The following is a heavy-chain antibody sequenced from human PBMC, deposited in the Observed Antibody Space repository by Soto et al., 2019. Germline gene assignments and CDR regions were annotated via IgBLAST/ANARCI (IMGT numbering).Heavy chain of an antibody. CDR3: ARGRHRDGYKPYYFDY. CDR2: ISYDGSNK. V-gene: IGHV3-30-3*01. D-gene: IGHD5-12*01. Sequence: QVQLVESGGGVVQPGRSLRLSCAASGFTFSSYAMHWVRQAPGKGLEWVAVISYDGSNKYYADSVKGRFTISSDNSKNTLDLQMNSLRAEDTAVYYCARGRHRDGYKPYYFDYWGQGTLVTVSS. CDR1: GFTFSSYA. J-gene: IGHJ4*02.